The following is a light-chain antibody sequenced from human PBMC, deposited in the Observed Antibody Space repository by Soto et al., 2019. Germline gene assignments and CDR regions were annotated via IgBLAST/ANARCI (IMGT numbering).Light chain of an antibody. Sequence: EIVLTQSPGTLSLSPGERATLSCRASQSINNRYLAWYQQKPGQAPRLLIYAASSRATGIPDRFSGSGSGTDFTLTISXLEPEDFAXXXXXQFGXSPGFTFGPGTKVDIK. V-gene: IGKV3-20*01. CDR1: QSINNRY. CDR3: XQFGXSPGFT. J-gene: IGKJ3*01. CDR2: AAS.